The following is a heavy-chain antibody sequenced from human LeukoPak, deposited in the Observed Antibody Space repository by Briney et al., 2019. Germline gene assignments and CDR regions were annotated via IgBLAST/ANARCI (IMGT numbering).Heavy chain of an antibody. V-gene: IGHV3-23*01. D-gene: IGHD3-10*01. CDR3: ARDTRGSGSYSDY. CDR1: RFTFSSYA. Sequence: GGSLRLSCAASRFTFSSYAMIWVRQAPGKGLEWVSTISGSGDRTYYADSVKGRFTISRDNAKNSLYLQMNSLRAEDTAVYYCARDTRGSGSYSDYWGQGTLVTVSS. CDR2: ISGSGDRT. J-gene: IGHJ4*02.